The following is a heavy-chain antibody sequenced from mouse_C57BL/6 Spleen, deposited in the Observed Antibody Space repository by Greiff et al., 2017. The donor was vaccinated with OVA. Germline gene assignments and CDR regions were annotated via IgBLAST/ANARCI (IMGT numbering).Heavy chain of an antibody. V-gene: IGHV1-26*01. Sequence: EVQLQQSGPELVKPGASVKISCKASGYTFTDYYMNWVKQSHGKSLEWIGDINPNNGGTSYNQKFKGKATLTVDKSSSTAYMELRSLTSEDSAVYYCARYPFYYGSSYSDWYFDVWGTGTTVTVSS. CDR3: ARYPFYYGSSYSDWYFDV. D-gene: IGHD1-1*01. J-gene: IGHJ1*03. CDR2: INPNNGGT. CDR1: GYTFTDYY.